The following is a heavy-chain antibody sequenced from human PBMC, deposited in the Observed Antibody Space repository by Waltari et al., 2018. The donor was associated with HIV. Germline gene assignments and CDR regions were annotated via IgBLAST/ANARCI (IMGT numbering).Heavy chain of an antibody. CDR3: ASVGYCSGGSCYVGGGSGYSPPLFDY. CDR2: INPNSGGT. V-gene: IGHV1-2*02. Sequence: QVQLVQSGAEVKKPGASVKVSCKASGYTFTGYYMHWVRQAPGQGLEWMGWINPNSGGTNYAQKFQGRVTMTRDTSISTAYMELSRLRSDDTAVYYCASVGYCSGGSCYVGGGSGYSPPLFDYWGQGTLVTVSS. CDR1: GYTFTGYY. J-gene: IGHJ4*02. D-gene: IGHD2-15*01.